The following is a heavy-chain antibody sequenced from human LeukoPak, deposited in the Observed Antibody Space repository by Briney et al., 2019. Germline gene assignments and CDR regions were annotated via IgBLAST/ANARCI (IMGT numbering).Heavy chain of an antibody. V-gene: IGHV4-59*08. CDR1: GGSISSYY. Sequence: PSETLSLTCTVSGGSISSYYWSWIRQPPGKGLEWIGYIYYSGSTNYNPSLKSRVTISVDTSKNQFSLKLSSVTAADTAVYYCARIFWLRGGGRPTGAFDIWGQGTMVTVSS. CDR3: ARIFWLRGGGRPTGAFDI. D-gene: IGHD5-12*01. J-gene: IGHJ3*02. CDR2: IYYSGST.